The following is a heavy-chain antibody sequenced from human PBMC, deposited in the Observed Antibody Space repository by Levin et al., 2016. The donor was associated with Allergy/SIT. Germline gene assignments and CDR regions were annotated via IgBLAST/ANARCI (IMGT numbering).Heavy chain of an antibody. Sequence: SETLSLTCAVYGGSFSGYYWSWIRQPPGKGLEWIGEINHSGSTNYNPSLKSRVTISVDTSKNQFSLKLSSVTAADTAVYYCARGVLDYYFDYWGQGTLVTVSS. J-gene: IGHJ4*02. V-gene: IGHV4-34*01. CDR2: INHSGST. D-gene: IGHD3-9*01. CDR1: GGSFSGYY. CDR3: ARGVLDYYFDY.